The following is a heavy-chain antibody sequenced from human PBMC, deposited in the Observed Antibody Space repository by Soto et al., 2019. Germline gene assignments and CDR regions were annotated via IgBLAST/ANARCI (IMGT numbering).Heavy chain of an antibody. CDR2: VKEDGSEL. V-gene: IGHV3-7*01. Sequence: GGSLRLSCAVSGFNVMSYWMSWVRQAPGKGLEWVASVKEDGSELYYLHSVRGRFSMTRDSAGNALHLTMNYLSAEDTGVYFCARDIGFDYVNWGQGIRVTVSS. CDR1: GFNVMSYW. J-gene: IGHJ4*02. CDR3: ARDIGFDYVN. D-gene: IGHD3-16*01.